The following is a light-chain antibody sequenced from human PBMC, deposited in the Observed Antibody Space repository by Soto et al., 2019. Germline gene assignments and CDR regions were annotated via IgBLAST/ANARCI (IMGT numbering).Light chain of an antibody. CDR1: QSVSSS. V-gene: IGKV3-11*01. CDR3: QQYNNWPIT. CDR2: DAS. J-gene: IGKJ5*01. Sequence: EIVLTQSPATLSLSPGERATLSCRASQSVSSSLAWYQQKPGQAPRLLIYDASNRATGIPARFSGSGSGTDFTLTISSLQSEDFAVYFCQQYNNWPITFGQGTRLEI.